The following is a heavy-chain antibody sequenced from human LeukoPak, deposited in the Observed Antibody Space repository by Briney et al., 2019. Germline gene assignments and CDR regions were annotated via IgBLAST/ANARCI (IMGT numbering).Heavy chain of an antibody. V-gene: IGHV1-2*02. CDR3: ARAEVYSSGCIDY. CDR1: GYTFTGYY. Sequence: ASVKVSCKASGYTFTGYYMHWVRQAPGQGLEWMGWINPNSGGTNYAQKFKGRVTMTRDTSISTAYMELSRLRSDDTAVYYCARAEVYSSGCIDYWGQGTLVTVSS. D-gene: IGHD6-19*01. CDR2: INPNSGGT. J-gene: IGHJ4*02.